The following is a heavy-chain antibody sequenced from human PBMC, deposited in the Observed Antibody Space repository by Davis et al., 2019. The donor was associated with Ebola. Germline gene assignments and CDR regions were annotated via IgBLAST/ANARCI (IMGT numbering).Heavy chain of an antibody. D-gene: IGHD6-13*01. J-gene: IGHJ4*02. CDR2: IYYSGST. V-gene: IGHV4-39*01. CDR1: GGSISSYTYY. Sequence: GSLRLSCTVSGGSISSYTYYWGWIRQPPGKGLEWIGSIYYSGSTYYNPSLKSRVTISVDTSKNQFSLKLSSVTAADTAVYYCASPYSSSWYSVDYWGQGTLVTVSS. CDR3: ASPYSSSWYSVDY.